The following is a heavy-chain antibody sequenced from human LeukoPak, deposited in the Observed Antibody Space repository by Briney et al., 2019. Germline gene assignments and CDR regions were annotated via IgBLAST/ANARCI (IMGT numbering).Heavy chain of an antibody. CDR1: GFTFSSYE. Sequence: PGGSLRLSCAASGFTFSSYEMNWVRQAPGKGLEWVSYISSSGSTIYYADSVKGRFTISRDNAKNSLYLQMNSLRAEDTAVYYRARLGYCSSTSCYIYGMDVWGQGTTVTVSS. CDR3: ARLGYCSSTSCYIYGMDV. V-gene: IGHV3-48*03. J-gene: IGHJ6*02. CDR2: ISSSGSTI. D-gene: IGHD2-2*02.